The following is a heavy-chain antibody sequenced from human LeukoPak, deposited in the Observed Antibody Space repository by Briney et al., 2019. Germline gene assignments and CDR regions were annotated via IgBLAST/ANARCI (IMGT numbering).Heavy chain of an antibody. V-gene: IGHV3-21*01. D-gene: IGHD3-22*01. J-gene: IGHJ4*02. CDR2: ISSSSSYI. CDR3: ARGRMLYYYDSSGYPFDY. CDR1: GFTFSSYS. Sequence: GGSLRLSCAASGFTFSSYSMNWVRQAPGKGLEWVSSISSSSSYIYYADSVKGRFTNSRDNAKNSLYLQMNSLRAEDTVVYYCARGRMLYYYDSSGYPFDYWGQGSLVTVSS.